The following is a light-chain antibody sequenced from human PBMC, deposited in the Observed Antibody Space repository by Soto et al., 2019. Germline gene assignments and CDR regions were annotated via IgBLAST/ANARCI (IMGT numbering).Light chain of an antibody. J-gene: IGKJ4*01. Sequence: DIQMTKSPSSLPASVGDRVTITCQASQSISSYLNWYQQRPGEAPKLLIHTVSTLQSGVPSRFSGSGSGTDFTLTISSLQPEDAAIYYCQQFYGSPTTFGGGTKVDIK. CDR1: QSISSY. CDR2: TVS. V-gene: IGKV1-39*01. CDR3: QQFYGSPTT.